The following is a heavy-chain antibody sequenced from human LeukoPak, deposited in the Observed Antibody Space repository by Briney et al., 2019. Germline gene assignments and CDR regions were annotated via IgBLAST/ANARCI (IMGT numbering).Heavy chain of an antibody. CDR2: IYWNDDK. CDR1: GFSPSTSGVG. V-gene: IGHV2-5*01. J-gene: IGHJ4*02. CDR3: ANMITFGGVIVPVGFDY. Sequence: SGPTLVNPTQTLTLTCTFSGFSPSTSGVGVGWIRQPPGKALEWLALIYWNDDKRFSPSLKSRLTITKDTSKNQVVLTMTNMDPVDTATYYCANMITFGGVIVPVGFDYWGQGTLVTVSS. D-gene: IGHD3-16*02.